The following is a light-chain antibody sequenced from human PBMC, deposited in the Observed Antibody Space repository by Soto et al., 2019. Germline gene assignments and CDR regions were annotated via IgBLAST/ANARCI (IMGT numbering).Light chain of an antibody. CDR2: DAS. J-gene: IGKJ5*01. V-gene: IGKV1-9*01. CDR3: QQLNASPIT. Sequence: DIPLTQSPSFLSASVGVRVTITCRASQGISRDLAWYQQKPGKAPTLLIYDASTFQSGVPSRFSGSGSGKEFTLTISRLQPDDFATYHCQQLNASPITFGQGTRLEIK. CDR1: QGISRD.